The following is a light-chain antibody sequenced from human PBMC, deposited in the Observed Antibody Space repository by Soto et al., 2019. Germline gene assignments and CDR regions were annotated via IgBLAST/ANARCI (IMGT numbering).Light chain of an antibody. Sequence: EIVLTQSPGTLSLSPGERATLSCRARQSVSGNYLAWYQQKPGQSPRLLIYGSSDRATGIPDRFSGSGSGTDFTLTITRVEPEDFAVYYCQQYGSSPPYTFGQGTNLEIK. CDR2: GSS. CDR1: QSVSGNY. CDR3: QQYGSSPPYT. J-gene: IGKJ2*01. V-gene: IGKV3-20*01.